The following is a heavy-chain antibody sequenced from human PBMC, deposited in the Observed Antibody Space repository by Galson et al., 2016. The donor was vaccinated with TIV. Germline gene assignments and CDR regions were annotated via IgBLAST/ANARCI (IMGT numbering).Heavy chain of an antibody. CDR3: AQWLGTSNS. Sequence: SLRLSCAASGFTFSSFGMHWVRQAPGKGLEWVANINGDGTEIKYVDSVKGRFTISRDNAKNSLYLQMSNLRVEDTAIYYCAQWLGTSNSWGQGALVTVSS. J-gene: IGHJ4*02. CDR2: INGDGTEI. V-gene: IGHV3-7*01. D-gene: IGHD6-19*01. CDR1: GFTFSSFG.